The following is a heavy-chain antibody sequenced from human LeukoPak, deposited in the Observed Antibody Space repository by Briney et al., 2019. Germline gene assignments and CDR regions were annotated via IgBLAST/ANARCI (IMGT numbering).Heavy chain of an antibody. Sequence: SETLSLTCTVSGYSSSRVYFWGWIRQPPGKGLEWIGSFYHSGITYYNPSLKSRVTISVEMSKNQFSLKLSSVTAADTAVYYCARGYYYDSSGTHYNIWGQGTMVTVSS. V-gene: IGHV4-38-2*02. CDR3: ARGYYYDSSGTHYNI. CDR2: FYHSGIT. CDR1: GYSSSRVYF. D-gene: IGHD3-22*01. J-gene: IGHJ3*02.